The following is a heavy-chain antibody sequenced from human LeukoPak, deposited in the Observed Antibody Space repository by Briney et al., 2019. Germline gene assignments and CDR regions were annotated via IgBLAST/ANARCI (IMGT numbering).Heavy chain of an antibody. J-gene: IGHJ4*02. Sequence: PGGSLRLSCVASGFTFSRHGMHWVRQAPGKGLEWVAFVRYDGSDKYYAESVKGRFTISRDNSENTLYLQMSSLRDEDTAVYYCARDQFSGSLDYWGQGTLVTVSS. D-gene: IGHD1-26*01. CDR2: VRYDGSDK. CDR3: ARDQFSGSLDY. V-gene: IGHV3-30*02. CDR1: GFTFSRHG.